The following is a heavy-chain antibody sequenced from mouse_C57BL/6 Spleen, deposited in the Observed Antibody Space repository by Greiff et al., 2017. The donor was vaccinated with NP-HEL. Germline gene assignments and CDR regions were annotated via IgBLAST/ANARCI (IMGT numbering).Heavy chain of an antibody. D-gene: IGHD2-5*01. Sequence: QVQLQQSGTELVKPGASVKLSCKASGYTFTSYWMHWVKQRPGQGLAWIGNITPSNGGTNSTEKFKSKATQTVDKSSSTAYMQLSSLTSEDSAVYYGAREGEYSNWYFDVWGTGTTVTVAS. CDR3: AREGEYSNWYFDV. CDR2: ITPSNGGT. V-gene: IGHV1-53*01. CDR1: GYTFTSYW. J-gene: IGHJ1*03.